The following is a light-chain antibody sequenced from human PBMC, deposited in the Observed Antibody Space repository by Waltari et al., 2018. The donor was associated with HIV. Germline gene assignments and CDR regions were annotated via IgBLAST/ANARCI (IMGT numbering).Light chain of an antibody. V-gene: IGKV3-15*01. CDR2: GAS. CDR3: QQYNNWPPGAT. CDR1: QSVGTN. J-gene: IGKJ4*01. Sequence: EIVMTQSPATLSVSPGERASLSCRASQSVGTNLAWYQKKPGQAPRPLIYGASTRATGIPGRFSGSGSGTEFTLTISSLQSEDFALYYCQQYNNWPPGATFGGGTKVEIK.